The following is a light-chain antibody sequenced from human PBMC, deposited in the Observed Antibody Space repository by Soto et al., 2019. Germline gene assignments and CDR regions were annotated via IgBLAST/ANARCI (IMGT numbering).Light chain of an antibody. J-gene: IGKJ1*01. CDR2: KAS. V-gene: IGKV1-5*03. CDR1: QSISSW. CDR3: QQYKSHRRT. Sequence: DIQMTQSPSTLSASVGERVTITCRASQSISSWLAWYQQKPGKAPKLLINKASSLESGVPSRFSGSGSGTEFTLTISSLQPDDFATYYCQQYKSHRRTFGQGTKVDIK.